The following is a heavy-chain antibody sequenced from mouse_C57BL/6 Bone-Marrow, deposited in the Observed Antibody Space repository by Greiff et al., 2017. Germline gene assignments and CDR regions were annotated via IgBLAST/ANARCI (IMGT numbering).Heavy chain of an antibody. CDR1: GYTFTSYW. J-gene: IGHJ4*01. Sequence: VQLQQPGAELVMPGASVKLSCKASGYTFTSYWMHWVKQRPGQGLEWIGELDPSDSYTNYNQKFKGKSTLTVDKSSSTAYMQLSSLTSEDSAVYYWARSGDYGDYYAMDYWGQGTSVTVSS. CDR2: LDPSDSYT. V-gene: IGHV1-69*01. D-gene: IGHD2-4*01. CDR3: ARSGDYGDYYAMDY.